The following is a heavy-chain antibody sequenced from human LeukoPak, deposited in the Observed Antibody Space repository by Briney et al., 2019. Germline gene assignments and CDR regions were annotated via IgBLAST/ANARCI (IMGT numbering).Heavy chain of an antibody. CDR3: ARKSAGFLTA. Sequence: ASVKVSCKASGYTFTGDQIYWLRQAPGQGLEWVGWINPSSGDTLYEEKFQGRVTMTRDKSISSAYMELSSLRSDDTAVYYCARKSAGFLTAWGQGTLVTVPS. J-gene: IGHJ5*02. CDR1: GYTFTGDQ. D-gene: IGHD2/OR15-2a*01. CDR2: INPSSGDT. V-gene: IGHV1-2*02.